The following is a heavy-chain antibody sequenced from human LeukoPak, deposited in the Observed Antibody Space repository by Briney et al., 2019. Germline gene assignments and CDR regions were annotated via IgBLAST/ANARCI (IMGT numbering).Heavy chain of an antibody. Sequence: GGSLRLSCAASGFTFSSYAMSWVRQAPGKGLEWVSAISGSGGSTYYADSVKGRFTISRDNSENTLYLQMNSLRAEDTAVYYCASNYYDSSGYPYYFDYWGQGTLVTVSS. CDR2: ISGSGGST. CDR3: ASNYYDSSGYPYYFDY. CDR1: GFTFSSYA. J-gene: IGHJ4*02. V-gene: IGHV3-23*01. D-gene: IGHD3-22*01.